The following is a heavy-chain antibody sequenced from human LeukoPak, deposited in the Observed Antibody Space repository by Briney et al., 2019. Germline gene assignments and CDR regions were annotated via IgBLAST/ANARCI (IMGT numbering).Heavy chain of an antibody. CDR1: GNSISSGDYY. J-gene: IGHJ6*03. CDR2: IYTSGNT. CDR3: ARGPSPGYYYMDV. V-gene: IGHV4-61*02. Sequence: SETLSLTCTVSGNSISSGDYYWSWIRQPAGKGLEWIGRIYTSGNTNYNPSLKSRVTISVDTSKNQFSLKVSSVTAADTAVYYCARGPSPGYYYMDVWDKGTTVAVSS.